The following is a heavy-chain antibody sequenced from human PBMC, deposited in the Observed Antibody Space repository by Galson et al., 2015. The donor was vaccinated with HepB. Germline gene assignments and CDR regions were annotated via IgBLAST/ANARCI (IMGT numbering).Heavy chain of an antibody. V-gene: IGHV3-48*03. D-gene: IGHD6-13*01. Sequence: SLRLSCAASGFTFSSYEVNWVRQAPGKGLEWVSYMSRSGRIIYYAESVEGRITISRDNAKNSLYLQMNSLRAEDTAIYYCARQYSSSWFFDYWGQGTLVTVSS. CDR3: ARQYSSSWFFDY. CDR1: GFTFSSYE. CDR2: MSRSGRII. J-gene: IGHJ4*02.